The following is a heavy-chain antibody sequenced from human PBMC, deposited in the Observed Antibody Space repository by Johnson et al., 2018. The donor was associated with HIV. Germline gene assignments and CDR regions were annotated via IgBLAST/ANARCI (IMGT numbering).Heavy chain of an antibody. J-gene: IGHJ3*02. D-gene: IGHD3-9*01. CDR3: AKDFDGAYDAFDI. V-gene: IGHV3-11*01. CDR1: GFTFSDYY. Sequence: QVQLVESGGGLVKPGGSLRLSCAASGFTFSDYYMSWIRQTPGKGLEWVSYISSSGTSVYYADSVKGRFSISRDNSKNTLYLQMNSLRAEDTAVYYCAKDFDGAYDAFDIWGQGTMVTVSS. CDR2: ISSSGTSV.